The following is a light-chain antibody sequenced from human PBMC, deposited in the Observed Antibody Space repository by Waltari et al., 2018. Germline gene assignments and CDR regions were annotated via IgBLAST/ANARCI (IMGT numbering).Light chain of an antibody. Sequence: DSQMTQSPSSLSASVGDRVTLTCRASQSISSYLNWYQQKPGKAPKLLIYAASSLQSGVPSRFSGSGSGTDFTLTISSLQPEDFATYYCQQSYSTPYTFGQGTKLEIK. CDR2: AAS. J-gene: IGKJ2*01. V-gene: IGKV1-39*01. CDR3: QQSYSTPYT. CDR1: QSISSY.